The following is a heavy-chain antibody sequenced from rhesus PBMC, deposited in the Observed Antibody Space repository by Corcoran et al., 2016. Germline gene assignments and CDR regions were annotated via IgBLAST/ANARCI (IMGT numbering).Heavy chain of an antibody. CDR2: IYGGSGST. Sequence: QVQLQESGPGLVKPSETLPLTCAVSGASISSNYWSWIRQPPGKGLEWIGYIYGGSGSTSYNPSLKSRVTISKDTSKNQFSLKLSSVTAADTAVYYCASHSSGSWRLDYWGQGVLVTVSS. V-gene: IGHV4-147*01. J-gene: IGHJ4*01. D-gene: IGHD6-25*01. CDR3: ASHSSGSWRLDY. CDR1: GASISSNY.